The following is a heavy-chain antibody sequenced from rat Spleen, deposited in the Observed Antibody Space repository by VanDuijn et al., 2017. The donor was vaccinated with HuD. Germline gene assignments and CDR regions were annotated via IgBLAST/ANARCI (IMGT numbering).Heavy chain of an antibody. CDR2: VQNGGNT. V-gene: IGHV2-27*01. D-gene: IGHD1-12*03. CDR1: GFSLTSFH. J-gene: IGHJ2*01. Sequence: QVQLRESGPGLLQPSQTLSLTCTVSGFSLTSFHVHWVRQPPGKGLEWMGRVQNGGNTDYNSGLKSRLSFSRDTSKNQVFLKMNSLQTEDTAMYFCASQYYYDGYYRDYWGQGVMVTVSS. CDR3: ASQYYYDGYYRDY.